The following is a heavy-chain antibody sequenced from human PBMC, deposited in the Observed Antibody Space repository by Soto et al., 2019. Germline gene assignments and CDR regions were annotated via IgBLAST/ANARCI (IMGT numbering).Heavy chain of an antibody. CDR1: GFTFSGYW. CDR2: INSDGSST. Sequence: GGSLRLSCAAAGFTFSGYWRHWVRQAPGKGLVWVSRINSDGSSTRYAHSVKGRFTISRDNAKNTLYLQMNSLRAEDTAVYYCARDSGYDYDSDYWGQGTPVTVSS. J-gene: IGHJ4*02. V-gene: IGHV3-74*01. CDR3: ARDSGYDYDSDY. D-gene: IGHD5-12*01.